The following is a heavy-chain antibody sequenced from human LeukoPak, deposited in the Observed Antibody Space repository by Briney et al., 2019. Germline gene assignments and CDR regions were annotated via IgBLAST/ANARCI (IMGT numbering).Heavy chain of an antibody. CDR3: ARVEVVTATLGYYFDY. D-gene: IGHD2-21*02. Sequence: SETLSLTCTVSGGSISNYYWSWIRQPPGKGLEWIGYIYYSGSTNYNPSLKSRVTVSVDTSKNQFSLKLSSVTAADTAVYYCARVEVVTATLGYYFDYWGQGTLVTVSS. J-gene: IGHJ4*02. V-gene: IGHV4-59*08. CDR2: IYYSGST. CDR1: GGSISNYY.